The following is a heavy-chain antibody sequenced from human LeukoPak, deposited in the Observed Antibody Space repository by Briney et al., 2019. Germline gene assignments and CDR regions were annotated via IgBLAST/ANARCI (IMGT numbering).Heavy chain of an antibody. CDR2: INHSGST. D-gene: IGHD2-2*01. CDR3: ARYCSSTSCLFDY. CDR1: GGSFSGYY. V-gene: IGHV4-34*01. J-gene: IGHJ4*02. Sequence: SETLSLTCAVYGGSFSGYYWSWIRQPPGKGLEWIGEINHSGSTNYNPSLKSRVTISVDTSKNQFSLKLSSVTAADTAVYYCARYCSSTSCLFDYWGQGTLVTVSS.